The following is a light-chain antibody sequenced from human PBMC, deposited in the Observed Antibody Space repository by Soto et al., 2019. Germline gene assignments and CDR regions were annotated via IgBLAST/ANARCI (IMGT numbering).Light chain of an antibody. J-gene: IGKJ5*01. CDR1: QSVCAPT. CDR2: GAP. Sequence: EIVLTHTPVTPSPCLGERSTLSPRARQSVCAPTAPCKKKPRPAPPRPVYGAPRRATGTPDRFTGSVSGTDFSLAISRLEPEDIAVYYCQHCGGAPLTFGQGTRLEIK. V-gene: IGKV3-20*01. CDR3: QHCGGAPLT.